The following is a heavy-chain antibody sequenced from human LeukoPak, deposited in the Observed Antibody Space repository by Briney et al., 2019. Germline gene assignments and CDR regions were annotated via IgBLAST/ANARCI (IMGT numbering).Heavy chain of an antibody. V-gene: IGHV4-59*01. CDR1: GGSISSYY. J-gene: IGHJ4*02. CDR3: ARAKTDYGPYYFDY. D-gene: IGHD4-17*01. Sequence: SETLPLTCTVSGGSISSYYWSWIRQPPGKGLEWIGYIYYSGSTNYNPSLKSRVTISVDTSKNQFSLKLSSVTAADTAVYYCARAKTDYGPYYFDYWGQGTLVTVSS. CDR2: IYYSGST.